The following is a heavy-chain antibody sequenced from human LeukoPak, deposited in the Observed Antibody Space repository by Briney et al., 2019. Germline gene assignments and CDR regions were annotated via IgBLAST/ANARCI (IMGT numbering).Heavy chain of an antibody. Sequence: ASVKVSCKASGYTFSDYYLHWVRQAPGHGLEWMGWINPHSGGTHYAQKFQGRVTMTRDTSISTAYMELSSLRSDDTAVYFCAREIVATIGGAFDIWGQGQWSPSLQ. J-gene: IGHJ3*02. V-gene: IGHV1-2*02. D-gene: IGHD5-12*01. CDR3: AREIVATIGGAFDI. CDR2: INPHSGGT. CDR1: GYTFSDYY.